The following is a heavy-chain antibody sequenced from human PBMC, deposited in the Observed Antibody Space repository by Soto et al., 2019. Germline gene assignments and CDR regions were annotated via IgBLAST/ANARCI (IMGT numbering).Heavy chain of an antibody. CDR3: ARDQGITTFGVYSMYYYGMDV. V-gene: IGHV1-18*01. Sequence: ASVKVSCKASGYTFTSYGISWVRQAPGQGLEWMGWISAYNGNTNYAQKLQGRVTMTTDTSTCTAYMELRSLRSDDTAVYYCARDQGITTFGVYSMYYYGMDVWGQGTTVTVSS. CDR1: GYTFTSYG. D-gene: IGHD3-3*01. J-gene: IGHJ6*02. CDR2: ISAYNGNT.